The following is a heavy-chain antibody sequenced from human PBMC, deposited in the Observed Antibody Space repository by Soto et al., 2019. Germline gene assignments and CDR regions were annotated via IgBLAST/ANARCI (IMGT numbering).Heavy chain of an antibody. V-gene: IGHV2-5*01. CDR3: AHSQTSLYSSSWAYNWFDP. CDR1: GLSLSTSGVG. CDR2: IYWNDDK. J-gene: IGHJ5*02. D-gene: IGHD6-13*01. Sequence: SGPTLVNPTQTLTLTCTFSGLSLSTSGVGVGWIRQPPGKALEWLALIYWNDDKRYSPSLKSSLAITKDTSKNQVVLTMTYMDPVDTATYYCAHSQTSLYSSSWAYNWFDPWGQGTLVTVSS.